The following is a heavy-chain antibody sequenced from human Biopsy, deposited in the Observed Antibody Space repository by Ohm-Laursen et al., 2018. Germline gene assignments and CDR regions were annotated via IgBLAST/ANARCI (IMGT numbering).Heavy chain of an antibody. D-gene: IGHD1-26*01. CDR2: IYYTGST. CDR1: GGSISSYY. V-gene: IGHV4-59*08. CDR3: ARHAPSYSGSYWRYFDL. J-gene: IGHJ2*01. Sequence: SGTLSLTCTVSGGSISSYYWSWIRQPPGKGLEWIGYIYYTGSTNYNPSLKSRVTISVDTSMNHISLRLTSVTAADTAVYYCARHAPSYSGSYWRYFDLWGRGTLVTVSS.